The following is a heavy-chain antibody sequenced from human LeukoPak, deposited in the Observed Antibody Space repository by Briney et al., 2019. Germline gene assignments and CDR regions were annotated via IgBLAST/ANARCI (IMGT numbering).Heavy chain of an antibody. V-gene: IGHV4-59*01. Sequence: SETLSLTCTVSGGSMTTYYWSWIRQPPGKGLEWIGYIYYSGNTNYNPSLNSRVTISLDTSKNQFSLKLNSLTTADTAVYYCTRGAGWLIDYWGQGILVTVSS. CDR3: TRGAGWLIDY. J-gene: IGHJ4*02. CDR1: GGSMTTYY. CDR2: IYYSGNT. D-gene: IGHD3-16*01.